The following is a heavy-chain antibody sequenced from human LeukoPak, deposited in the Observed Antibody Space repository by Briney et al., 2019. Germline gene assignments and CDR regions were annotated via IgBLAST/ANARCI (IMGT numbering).Heavy chain of an antibody. J-gene: IGHJ4*02. CDR1: GYTFINYY. V-gene: IGHV1-46*01. CDR2: INPSADNT. D-gene: IGHD3-10*01. CDR3: ARDSSGIEVSSRPDY. Sequence: ASVKVSCKTSGYTFINYYMHWVRQAPGQGPEWMGVINPSADNTFYAQKFQGRVTMTRDTSTSIVYMELSSLRSDDTAVYYCARDSSGIEVSSRPDYWGQGTLVTVSS.